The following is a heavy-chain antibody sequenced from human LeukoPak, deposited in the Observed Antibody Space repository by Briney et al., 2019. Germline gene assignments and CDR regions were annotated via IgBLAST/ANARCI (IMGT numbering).Heavy chain of an antibody. J-gene: IGHJ5*01. CDR1: AGTFSSYA. CDR2: IIPIFGTA. Sequence: AVKVSCKASAGTFSSYAISWVRHAPAQGREWMGGIIPIFGTANYAQKFQGRVTVNADEFTSTANIKLCRQRSEDTAVDYCTRMVARKSSGWSGWFDSWGQGTLVTVSS. V-gene: IGHV1-69*13. CDR3: TRMVARKSSGWSGWFDS. D-gene: IGHD6-19*01.